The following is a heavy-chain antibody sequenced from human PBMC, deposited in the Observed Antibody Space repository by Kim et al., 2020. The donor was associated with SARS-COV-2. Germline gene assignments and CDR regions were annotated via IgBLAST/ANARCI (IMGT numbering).Heavy chain of an antibody. J-gene: IGHJ4*02. CDR3: ARFSIAAAGGLRYFDY. V-gene: IGHV3-7*01. D-gene: IGHD6-13*01. CDR2: IKQDGSEK. CDR1: GFTFSSYW. Sequence: GGSLRLSCAASGFTFSSYWMSWVRQAPGKGLEWVANIKQDGSEKYYVDSVKGRFTISRDNAKNSLYLQMNSLRAEDTAVYYCARFSIAAAGGLRYFDYWGQGTLVTVSS.